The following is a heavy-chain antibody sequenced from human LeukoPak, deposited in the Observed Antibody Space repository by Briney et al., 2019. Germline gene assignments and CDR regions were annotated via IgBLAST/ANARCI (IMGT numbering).Heavy chain of an antibody. D-gene: IGHD6-13*01. CDR3: TRDGAAPGINWFET. CDR1: GFTFSSYE. Sequence: QPGGSLRLSCAASGFTFSSYEMNWVRQAPGKGLEWVSYISNSGSLIYYADSVKGRFTISRDNADNSLHLQMNSLRAEDTALYYCTRDGAAPGINWFETWGQGTLVTVSS. J-gene: IGHJ5*02. V-gene: IGHV3-48*03. CDR2: ISNSGSLI.